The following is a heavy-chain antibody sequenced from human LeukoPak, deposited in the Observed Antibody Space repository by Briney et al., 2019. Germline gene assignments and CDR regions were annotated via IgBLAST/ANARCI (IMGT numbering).Heavy chain of an antibody. V-gene: IGHV4-39*02. Sequence: PSETLSLTCIVSGGSISSISSNNYHWGWIRQPPGKGLEWIGSTYYSGSTYYNPSLNSRVTISVDTSKTQFSLKLSSVTAADTALYYCAREMGVVTAHGIDVWGQGTTVTVSS. D-gene: IGHD4-23*01. CDR3: AREMGVVTAHGIDV. J-gene: IGHJ6*02. CDR1: GGSISSISSNNYH. CDR2: TYYSGST.